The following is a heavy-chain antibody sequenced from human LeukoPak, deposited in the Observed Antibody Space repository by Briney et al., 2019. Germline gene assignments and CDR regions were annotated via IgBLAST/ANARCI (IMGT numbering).Heavy chain of an antibody. Sequence: GGSLRLSCAASGFTFSSYSMNWARQAPGKGREWVSYISSGGGTIYYADSVKGRFPISRDNAKNTLYLQMNSLRAEDTAVYDCARPCLYCSSTSCYVGYYYYYFRDVGRKGTGVSVFS. J-gene: IGHJ6*04. CDR3: ARPCLYCSSTSCYVGYYYYYFRDV. CDR2: ISSGGGTI. CDR1: GFTFSSYS. D-gene: IGHD2-2*01. V-gene: IGHV3-48*01.